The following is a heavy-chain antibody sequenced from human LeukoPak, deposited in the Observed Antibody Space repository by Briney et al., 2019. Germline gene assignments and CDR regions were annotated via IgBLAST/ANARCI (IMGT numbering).Heavy chain of an antibody. CDR1: GFSFTNYA. D-gene: IGHD5-12*01. CDR3: TTKVIRGNSGDDYDD. Sequence: GGSLRLSCAASGFSFTNYAMSWVRQAPARGPEWVSSLRGGGETFYADSVKGRFTISRDDSKSTLYLQMNSLRAEDTAVYYCTTKVIRGNSGDDYDDWGQGTLVTVSS. CDR2: LRGGGET. J-gene: IGHJ4*02. V-gene: IGHV3-23*01.